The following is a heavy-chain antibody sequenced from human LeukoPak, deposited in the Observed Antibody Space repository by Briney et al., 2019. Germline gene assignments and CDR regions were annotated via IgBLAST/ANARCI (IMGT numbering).Heavy chain of an antibody. Sequence: PGGSLRPSCEASGFTFSTYWMSWVRQAPGKGLEWVANIKQDGSVKNYVDSMEGRFIISRDNAKNLLYLQMNSLGAEDTAVYYCVRMSRSISSDYWGQGTQVTVSS. CDR2: IKQDGSVK. J-gene: IGHJ4*02. D-gene: IGHD3-3*02. CDR1: GFTFSTYW. V-gene: IGHV3-7*01. CDR3: VRMSRSISSDY.